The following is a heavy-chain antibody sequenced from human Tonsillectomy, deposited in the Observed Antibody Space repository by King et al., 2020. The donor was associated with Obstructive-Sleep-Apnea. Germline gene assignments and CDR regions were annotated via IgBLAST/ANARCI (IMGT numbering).Heavy chain of an antibody. D-gene: IGHD6-13*01. J-gene: IGHJ6*02. V-gene: IGHV1-18*01. Sequence: QLVQSGAEVKKPGASVKVSCKASGYTFISYGFSWVRQAPGQGLEWMGWISAYNGNTKFAQKLQGRVNMTAETSTSTAYMELRSLRYDDPAVYYCARDVGSTWSYDYYGMDVGGQGTTVTVSS. CDR3: ARDVGSTWSYDYYGMDV. CDR1: GYTFISYG. CDR2: ISAYNGNT.